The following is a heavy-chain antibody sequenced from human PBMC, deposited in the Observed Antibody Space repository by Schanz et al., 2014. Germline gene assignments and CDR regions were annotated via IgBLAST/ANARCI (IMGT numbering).Heavy chain of an antibody. CDR2: INSDGSTT. V-gene: IGHV3-74*02. CDR1: GFTFSDYY. CDR3: ARPLGPNYYYYGLDV. J-gene: IGHJ6*02. Sequence: VQLVESGGGVVKPGGSLRLSCSASGFTFSDYYMSWIRQPPGKGLEWVSRINSDGSTTIYADSVKGRFTISRDNAKNTLYLQMNSLRAEDTAVYYCARPLGPNYYYYGLDVWGQGTTVTVSS.